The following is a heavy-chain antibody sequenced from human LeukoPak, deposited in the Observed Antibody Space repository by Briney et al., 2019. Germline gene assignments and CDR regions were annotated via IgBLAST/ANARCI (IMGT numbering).Heavy chain of an antibody. CDR3: AARRVVGALFDY. CDR2: ISAYNGNT. CDR1: GYTFPSYG. V-gene: IGHV1-18*01. D-gene: IGHD1-26*01. Sequence: ASVKVSCKASGYTFPSYGISWVRQAPGQGLEWMGWISAYNGNTNYAQKLQGRVTMTTDTSTSTAYMELRSLRSDDTAVYYCAARRVVGALFDYWGQGTLVTVSS. J-gene: IGHJ4*02.